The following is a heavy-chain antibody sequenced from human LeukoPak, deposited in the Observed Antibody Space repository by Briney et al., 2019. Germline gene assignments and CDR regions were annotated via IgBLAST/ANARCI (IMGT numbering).Heavy chain of an antibody. D-gene: IGHD3-22*01. CDR1: GFTFSSYW. CDR2: INSDGSTT. CDR3: AKAAHTSDYLGQDY. J-gene: IGHJ4*02. V-gene: IGHV3-74*01. Sequence: GGSLRLSCGASGFTFSSYWMHWVRQAPGKGLVWISRINSDGSTTSYADSVKGRFTISRDNAKNTLYLQMNSLRAEDTAVYYCAKAAHTSDYLGQDYWGQGTLVTVSS.